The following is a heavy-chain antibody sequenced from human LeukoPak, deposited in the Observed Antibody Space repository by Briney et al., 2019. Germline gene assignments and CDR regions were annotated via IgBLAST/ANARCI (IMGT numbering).Heavy chain of an antibody. CDR3: ARDLGYYYDSSGYPDAFDI. D-gene: IGHD3-22*01. J-gene: IGHJ3*02. V-gene: IGHV3-7*01. CDR2: IKQDGSEK. CDR1: GFTFSGYW. Sequence: GGSLRLSCAASGFTFSGYWMSWVRQAPGKGLEWVANIKQDGSEKYYVDSMKGRFSISRDNAKNSLYLQMNSLRAEDTAVYYCARDLGYYYDSSGYPDAFDIWGQGTMVTVSS.